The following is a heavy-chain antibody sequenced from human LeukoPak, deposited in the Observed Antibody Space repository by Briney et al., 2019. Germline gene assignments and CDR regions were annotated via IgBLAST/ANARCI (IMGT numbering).Heavy chain of an antibody. CDR2: ISNNSSHI. CDR1: GFPYSFYM. D-gene: IGHD1-20*01. V-gene: IGHV3-21*01. Sequence: GGSLRLSCTASGFPYSFYMMIWLRQAPGKGLEWVSSISNNSSHIFYTDSLKGRFTVSRDNAKNSLYLQMNNLRAEDTAVYYCARDDNWNDKPFDLWGPGTLVTVSS. J-gene: IGHJ4*02. CDR3: ARDDNWNDKPFDL.